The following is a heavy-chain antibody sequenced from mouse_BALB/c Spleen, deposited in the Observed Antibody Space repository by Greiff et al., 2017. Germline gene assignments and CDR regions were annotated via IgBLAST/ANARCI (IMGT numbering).Heavy chain of an antibody. CDR2: IDPANGNT. D-gene: IGHD1-1*01. V-gene: IGHV14-3*02. J-gene: IGHJ2*01. CDR3: ARWDGTPFDY. Sequence: VQLQQSGAELVKPGASVKLSCTASGFNIKDTYMHWVKQRPEQGLEWIGRIDPANGNTKYDPKFQGKATITADTSSNTAYLQLSSLTSEDTAVYYSARWDGTPFDYWGQGTTLTVSS. CDR1: GFNIKDTY.